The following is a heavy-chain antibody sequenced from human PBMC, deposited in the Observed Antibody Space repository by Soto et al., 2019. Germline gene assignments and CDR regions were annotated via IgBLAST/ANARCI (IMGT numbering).Heavy chain of an antibody. J-gene: IGHJ6*03. D-gene: IGHD3-16*01. CDR2: MNPNSGNT. CDR3: ARVARESYQFNYYMDV. V-gene: IGHV1-8*01. Sequence: ASVKVSCKASGYTFTSYDINWVRQATGQGLEWMGWMNPNSGNTGYAQKFQGRVTMTRNTSISTAYMELSSLRSEDTAVYYCARVARESYQFNYYMDVWGKGTTVTVSS. CDR1: GYTFTSYD.